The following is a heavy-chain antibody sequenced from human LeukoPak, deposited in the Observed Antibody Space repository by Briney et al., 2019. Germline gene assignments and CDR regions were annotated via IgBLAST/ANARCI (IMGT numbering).Heavy chain of an antibody. Sequence: GGSLRLSCAASGFTFSSYEMNWVRQAPGKGLEWVSYISSSGSTIYYADSVKGRFTISRDNAKNSLYLQMNSLRAEDTAVYYCARVGYSYGYIPNGYWGQGTLVTVSS. D-gene: IGHD5-18*01. J-gene: IGHJ4*02. CDR2: ISSSGSTI. CDR1: GFTFSSYE. V-gene: IGHV3-48*03. CDR3: ARVGYSYGYIPNGY.